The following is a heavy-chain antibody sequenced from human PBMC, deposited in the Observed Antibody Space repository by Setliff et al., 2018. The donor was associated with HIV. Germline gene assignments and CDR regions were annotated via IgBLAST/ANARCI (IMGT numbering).Heavy chain of an antibody. D-gene: IGHD3-10*01. J-gene: IGHJ4*02. Sequence: NPSETRSLTCTVSGGSMSSYYWSWIRQPPGKGLEWIGSIYYTGSTDYNPSLMSRVTISLDTPKNQFSLKLNSVIAADTAVYYCARNRVPSSLWGQGTLVTVS. CDR3: ARNRVPSSL. V-gene: IGHV4-59*01. CDR1: GGSMSSYY. CDR2: IYYTGST.